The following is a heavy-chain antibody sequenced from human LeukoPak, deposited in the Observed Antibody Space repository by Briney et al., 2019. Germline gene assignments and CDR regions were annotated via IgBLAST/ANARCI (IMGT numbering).Heavy chain of an antibody. Sequence: GASVNVSCKASGYTFTSYDINWVRQATGQGLEWMGWMNPNSGSTGYAQKFQGRVTITRNTSISTAYMELSGLRSQDTAVYYCARGRSTGYPSYFEYWGQGTLVTVSS. CDR2: MNPNSGST. D-gene: IGHD5-12*01. CDR1: GYTFTSYD. CDR3: ARGRSTGYPSYFEY. V-gene: IGHV1-8*03. J-gene: IGHJ4*02.